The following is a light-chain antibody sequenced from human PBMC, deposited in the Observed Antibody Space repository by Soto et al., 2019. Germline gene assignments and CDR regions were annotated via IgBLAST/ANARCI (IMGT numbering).Light chain of an antibody. CDR3: QTWGTGIHV. CDR1: RGHSSYA. J-gene: IGLJ1*01. Sequence: QPVLTQSPSASASLGASVKLTRTLRRGHSSYAIAWHQQQPEKGPRYLMKLNSDGSHSRGDGIPDRFSGSSSGAERYLTNSSLQSEDEADYYCQTWGTGIHVFGTGTKLTV. CDR2: LNSDGSH. V-gene: IGLV4-69*01.